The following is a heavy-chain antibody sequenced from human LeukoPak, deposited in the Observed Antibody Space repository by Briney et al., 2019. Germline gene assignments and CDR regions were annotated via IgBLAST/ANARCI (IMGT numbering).Heavy chain of an antibody. J-gene: IGHJ3*02. CDR3: ARPPPGYCSSTSCYGAFDI. CDR1: GYSFTSYW. Sequence: GESLKISCKGSGYSFTSYWIGWVRQMPGKGLEWMGIIYPGDSDTRYSPSFQGQVTISADKSISTAYLQWSSLKASDTAMYYCARPPPGYCSSTSCYGAFDIWGQGTMVTVSS. D-gene: IGHD2-2*01. V-gene: IGHV5-51*01. CDR2: IYPGDSDT.